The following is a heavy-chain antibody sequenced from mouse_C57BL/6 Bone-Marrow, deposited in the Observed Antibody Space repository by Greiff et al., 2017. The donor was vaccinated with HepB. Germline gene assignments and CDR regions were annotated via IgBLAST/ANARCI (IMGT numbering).Heavy chain of an antibody. J-gene: IGHJ2*01. Sequence: VQLQQSGAELARPGASVKLSCKASGYTFTSYGISWVKQRTGQGLEWIGEIYPRSGNTYYNEKFKGKATLTADKSSSTAYMELRSLTSEDSAVYFCARGRTAGVATGPFDDWGQGTTLTVSS. CDR2: IYPRSGNT. CDR1: GYTFTSYG. CDR3: ARGRTAGVATGPFDD. D-gene: IGHD1-1*01. V-gene: IGHV1-81*01.